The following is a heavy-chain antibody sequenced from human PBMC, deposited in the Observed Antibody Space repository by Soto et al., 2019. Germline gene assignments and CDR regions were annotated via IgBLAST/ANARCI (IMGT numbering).Heavy chain of an antibody. CDR1: VYTFTSYE. CDR3: ARGYPLPSLEGVSDAFDI. D-gene: IGHD6-6*01. CDR2: MNPSSGNT. V-gene: IGHV1-8*01. Sequence: ASVKVSFKASVYTFTSYEINEVRQASGQGLEWMGWMNPSSGNTGYAQRFQGRVTMTRNTSISTAYMELSSLRSEDTAVYYCARGYPLPSLEGVSDAFDIWGQGTMVTVSS. J-gene: IGHJ3*02.